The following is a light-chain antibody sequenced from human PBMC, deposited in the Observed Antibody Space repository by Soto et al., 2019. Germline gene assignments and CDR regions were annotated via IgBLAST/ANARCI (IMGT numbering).Light chain of an antibody. Sequence: TQSPSTLSGSVGDRVTITCRASQGVSTWLAWYQQRPSQAPKLLVYEASNRATGVPARFSGSGSGTDFTLTISSLEPEDFAIYYCQQRRNWPPTFGQGTKV. CDR1: QGVSTW. CDR3: QQRRNWPPT. CDR2: EAS. V-gene: IGKV3-11*01. J-gene: IGKJ1*01.